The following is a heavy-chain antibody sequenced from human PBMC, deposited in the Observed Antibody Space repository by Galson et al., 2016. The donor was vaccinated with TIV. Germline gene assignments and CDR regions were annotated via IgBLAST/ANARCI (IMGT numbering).Heavy chain of an antibody. CDR1: GFTFDDYA. Sequence: SLRLSCAGSGFTFDDYALHWVRQRPGKGLEWLSGISWNGGKVDYADPVKGRFTISRDNAKNSLYLQMNSLRTDDTALYYCCKGSGDAPYYFYTDSWGEGTTGIVSS. CDR2: ISWNGGKV. V-gene: IGHV3-9*01. CDR3: CKGSGDAPYYFYTDS. D-gene: IGHD2-21*01. J-gene: IGHJ6*03.